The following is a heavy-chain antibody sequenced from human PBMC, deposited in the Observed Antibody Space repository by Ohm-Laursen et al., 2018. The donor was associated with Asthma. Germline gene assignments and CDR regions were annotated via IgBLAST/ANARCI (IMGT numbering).Heavy chain of an antibody. Sequence: SLRLSCTASGFTFSNYAMHWVRQAPGKGLEWAAVISYDGSNKYYADSVKGRFTISRDNSKNTLYLQMNSLRAEDTAVYYCARDQGIAVAGTTLLDYWGQGTLVTVSS. V-gene: IGHV3-30-3*01. D-gene: IGHD6-19*01. CDR2: ISYDGSNK. CDR1: GFTFSNYA. CDR3: ARDQGIAVAGTTLLDY. J-gene: IGHJ4*02.